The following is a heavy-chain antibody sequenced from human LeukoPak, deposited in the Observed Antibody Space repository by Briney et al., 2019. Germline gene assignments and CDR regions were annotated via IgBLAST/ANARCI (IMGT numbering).Heavy chain of an antibody. CDR1: GFTFTSSA. V-gene: IGHV1-58*01. D-gene: IGHD3-22*01. J-gene: IGHJ4*02. CDR3: AADPYYYDSSGYVPFDY. Sequence: SVKVSCTASGFTFTSSAVQWVRQARGQRLEWIGWIVVGSGNTNYAQKFQERVTSTRDMSTSTAYMELSSLRSEDTAVYYCAADPYYYDSSGYVPFDYWGQGTLVTVS. CDR2: IVVGSGNT.